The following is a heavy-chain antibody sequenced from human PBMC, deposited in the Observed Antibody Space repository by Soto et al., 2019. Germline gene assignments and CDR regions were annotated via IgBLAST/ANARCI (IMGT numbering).Heavy chain of an antibody. CDR2: INPSGGST. J-gene: IGHJ4*02. CDR3: ARPPGYITDWYYFDS. CDR1: GYTFTSYY. V-gene: IGHV1-46*01. D-gene: IGHD3-9*01. Sequence: ASVKVSFKASGYTFTSYYIHWLRQAPGQGLEWMGIINPSGGSTSYAQKFQGRVTMTRDTSTSTVYMELSSLRSEDTALYYCARPPGYITDWYYFDSWGQGTLVTVS.